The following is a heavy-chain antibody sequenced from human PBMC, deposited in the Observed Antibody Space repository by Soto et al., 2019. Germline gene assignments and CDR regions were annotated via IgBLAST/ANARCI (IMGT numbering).Heavy chain of an antibody. CDR2: IGSAGDT. CDR1: GFTFSTYD. Sequence: EVQLVESGGGLVQPGGSLRLSCAASGFTFSTYDMHWVRQAPGKGLEWVSGIGSAGDTYHPGSVKGRFTISREDAKNSLYLQVNSLRAEDTAVYYCARGSYYYYGMDVWGQGTTVTVSS. J-gene: IGHJ6*02. CDR3: ARGSYYYYGMDV. V-gene: IGHV3-13*01.